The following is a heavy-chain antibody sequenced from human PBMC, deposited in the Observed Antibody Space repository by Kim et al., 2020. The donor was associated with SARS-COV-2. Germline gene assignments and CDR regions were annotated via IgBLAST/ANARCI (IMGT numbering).Heavy chain of an antibody. D-gene: IGHD3-9*01. J-gene: IGHJ5*02. Sequence: GGSLRLSCAASGFTFSSYSMNWVRQAPGKGLEWVSSISSSSSYIYYADSVKGRFTISRDNAKNSLYMQMNSLRAEDTAVYYCARDYDILTGYYRDWFDPWGQGTLVTVSS. V-gene: IGHV3-21*01. CDR3: ARDYDILTGYYRDWFDP. CDR2: ISSSSSYI. CDR1: GFTFSSYS.